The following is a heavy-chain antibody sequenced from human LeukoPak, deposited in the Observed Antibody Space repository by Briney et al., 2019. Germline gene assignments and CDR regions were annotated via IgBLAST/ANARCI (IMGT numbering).Heavy chain of an antibody. V-gene: IGHV1-2*06. CDR1: GYTFTGYY. J-gene: IGHJ3*02. CDR3: ARARMTAITIGNAFDI. CDR2: ISPNSGGT. Sequence: GASVKVSCKASGYTFTGYYMHWVRQAPGQGLEWMGRISPNSGGTNYAQKFQGRVTMTRDTSISTAYMGLSRLRSDDTAVYYCARARMTAITIGNAFDIWGQGTMVTVSS. D-gene: IGHD2-21*02.